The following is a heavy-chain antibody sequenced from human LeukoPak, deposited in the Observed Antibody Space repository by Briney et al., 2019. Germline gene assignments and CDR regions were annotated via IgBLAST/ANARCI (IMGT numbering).Heavy chain of an antibody. D-gene: IGHD4-11*01. V-gene: IGHV3-74*03. CDR3: ARATYDYSHYYYYHLDV. J-gene: IGHJ6*03. Sequence: GGSLRLSCAASGFTFSSHWMHWVRQAPGKGLVWVSRIDFAGTTTTYAASVKGRFTISRDNAKNTLFLQMNSLSAEDTAVYFCARATYDYSHYYYYHLDVWGKGTTVTVSS. CDR1: GFTFSSHW. CDR2: IDFAGTTT.